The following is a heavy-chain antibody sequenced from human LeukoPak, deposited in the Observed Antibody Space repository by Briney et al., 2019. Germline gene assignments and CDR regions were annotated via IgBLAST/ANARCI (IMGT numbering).Heavy chain of an antibody. Sequence: GGSLRLSCAASGFTFSSYGMHWVRQAPGKGLGWVAFIRYDGSNKYYADSVKGRFTISRDNSKNTLYLQMSSLRADDTAVYYCASGNSYDYWGRGTLVTVSS. CDR1: GFTFSSYG. V-gene: IGHV3-30*02. CDR3: ASGNSYDY. CDR2: IRYDGSNK. J-gene: IGHJ4*02. D-gene: IGHD1-26*01.